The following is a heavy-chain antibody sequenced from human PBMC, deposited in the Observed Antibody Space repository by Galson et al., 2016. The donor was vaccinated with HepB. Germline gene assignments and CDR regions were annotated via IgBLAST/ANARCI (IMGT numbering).Heavy chain of an antibody. V-gene: IGHV4-39*07. CDR1: GGSISNNNYY. Sequence: SETLSLTCAVSGGSISNNNYYWVWIRQPPGKGLELIGSIYYRGSTYYNPSLESRVTISVDKSRNQFSLKLSSVSASDTAIYYCARDRLDSGDYHWYFDRWGRGTLVTVSS. CDR3: ARDRLDSGDYHWYFDR. D-gene: IGHD4-17*01. CDR2: IYYRGST. J-gene: IGHJ2*01.